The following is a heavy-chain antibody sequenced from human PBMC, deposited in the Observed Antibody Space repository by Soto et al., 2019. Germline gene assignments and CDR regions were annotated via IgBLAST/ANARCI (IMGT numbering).Heavy chain of an antibody. Sequence: GASVKVSCKASGGTFSSYAISWVRQAPGQGLEWMGGIIPIFGTANYAQKFQGRVTITADESTSTAYMELSSLRSEDTAVYYCARDTYQLRLSPAGLDPWGQGTLVTVSS. CDR1: GGTFSSYA. CDR2: IIPIFGTA. D-gene: IGHD2-2*01. J-gene: IGHJ5*02. V-gene: IGHV1-69*13. CDR3: ARDTYQLRLSPAGLDP.